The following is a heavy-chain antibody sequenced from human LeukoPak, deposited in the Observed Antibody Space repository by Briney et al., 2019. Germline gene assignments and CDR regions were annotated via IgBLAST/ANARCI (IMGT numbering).Heavy chain of an antibody. CDR1: GFTISSYS. CDR2: IYSGGST. J-gene: IGHJ4*02. CDR3: CSGSYYY. V-gene: IGHV3-53*01. D-gene: IGHD3-10*02. Sequence: PGGSLRLSCAASGFTISSYSMNWVRQAPGKGLEWVSVIYSGGSTYYADSVKGRFTISRDNSKNTLYLQMNSLRAEDTAVYYCCSGSYYYWGQGTLVTVST.